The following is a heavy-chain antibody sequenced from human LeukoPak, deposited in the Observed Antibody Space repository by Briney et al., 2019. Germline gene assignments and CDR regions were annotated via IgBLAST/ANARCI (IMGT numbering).Heavy chain of an antibody. CDR1: GYTFTSYD. V-gene: IGHV1-8*01. Sequence: ASVKVSCKASGYTFTSYDINWVRQATGQGLEWMGWMNPNSGNAGYAQKFQGRVTMTRYTSISTAYMELSSLRSEDTAVYYCARGRVTGDIYYYYGMDVWGQGTTVTASS. CDR3: ARGRVTGDIYYYYGMDV. J-gene: IGHJ6*02. CDR2: MNPNSGNA. D-gene: IGHD7-27*01.